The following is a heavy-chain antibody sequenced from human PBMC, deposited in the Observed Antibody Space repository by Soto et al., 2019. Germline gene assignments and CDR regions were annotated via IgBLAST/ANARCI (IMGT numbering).Heavy chain of an antibody. CDR3: ARDYYDSSGMFYY. D-gene: IGHD3-22*01. CDR1: EFAFSTYG. CDR2: INAGGRGA. Sequence: PGGSLRLSCVASEFAFSTYGMSWVRQAPGQGLEWVSGINAGGRGAYYADSVKGRFIISRDNSKNTLYLQMNSLRAEDTAVYYCARDYYDSSGMFYYWGQGTLVTVSS. V-gene: IGHV3-23*01. J-gene: IGHJ4*01.